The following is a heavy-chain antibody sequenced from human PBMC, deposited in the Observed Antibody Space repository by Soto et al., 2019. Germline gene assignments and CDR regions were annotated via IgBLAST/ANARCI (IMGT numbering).Heavy chain of an antibody. Sequence: QVQLVESGGGVVQPGRSLRLSCAASAFTFSTYGMHWVRQAPGKGLEWVARISYDGSEKVYADSVKGRFTISRDNSKDTLYLQMNSLRAADTAVFYCAKEEHPGSSFDYWGQGTLVTVSS. D-gene: IGHD3-10*01. CDR2: ISYDGSEK. CDR3: AKEEHPGSSFDY. CDR1: AFTFSTYG. V-gene: IGHV3-30*18. J-gene: IGHJ4*02.